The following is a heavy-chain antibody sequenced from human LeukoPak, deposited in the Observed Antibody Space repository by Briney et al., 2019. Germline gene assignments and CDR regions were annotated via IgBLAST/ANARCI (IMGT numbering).Heavy chain of an antibody. J-gene: IGHJ6*02. CDR2: FDPEDGET. V-gene: IGHV1-24*01. Sequence: ASVKVSCKVSGYTLTELSMHWVRQAPGKGFEWMGGFDPEDGETIYAQKFQGRVTMTEDTSTDTAYMELSSLRSEDTAVYYCATDLRRFWSGYSHYYGMDVWGQGTTVTVSS. D-gene: IGHD3-3*01. CDR3: ATDLRRFWSGYSHYYGMDV. CDR1: GYTLTELS.